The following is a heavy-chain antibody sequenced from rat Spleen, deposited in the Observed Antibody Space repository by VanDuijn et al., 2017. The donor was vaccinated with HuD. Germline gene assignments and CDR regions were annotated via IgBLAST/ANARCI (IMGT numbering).Heavy chain of an antibody. Sequence: EVRLVESGGGLVQPGRSLKLSCTASGLSFSNYDMAWVRQAPTKGLEWVASISYDGTATYYRDSVKGRFTLSRDNARSTLYLQMNSLRSEDTATYYCTRENWVLDYWGQGVMVTVSS. D-gene: IGHD5-1*01. CDR1: GLSFSNYD. CDR3: TRENWVLDY. V-gene: IGHV5-20*01. CDR2: ISYDGTAT. J-gene: IGHJ2*01.